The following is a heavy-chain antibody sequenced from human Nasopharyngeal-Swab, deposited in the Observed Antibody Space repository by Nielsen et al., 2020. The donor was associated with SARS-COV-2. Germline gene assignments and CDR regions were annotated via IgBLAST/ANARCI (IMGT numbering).Heavy chain of an antibody. J-gene: IGHJ4*02. V-gene: IGHV3-48*02. D-gene: IGHD1-26*01. CDR2: ITSSSATN. CDR3: AREYEATGATYLDS. CDR1: GFIFSYYS. Sequence: GESLKISCAASGFIFSYYSMDWVRQAPGKGLEWVSYITSSSATNYYADSVKGRFTVSRDNSKTLLYLQMSSMRYEDTAVYYCAREYEATGATYLDSWGLGTLVTVSS.